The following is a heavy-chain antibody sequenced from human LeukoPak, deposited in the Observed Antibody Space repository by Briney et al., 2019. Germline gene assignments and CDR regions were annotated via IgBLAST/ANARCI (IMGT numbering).Heavy chain of an antibody. Sequence: PSETLSLTCAVYGGSFSGYYWSWIRQPPGKGLEWIGEINHSGSTNYNSSLKSRVTISVDTSKNQFSLKLSSVTAADTAVYYCASLDIVATIDYWGQGTLVTVSS. CDR3: ASLDIVATIDY. J-gene: IGHJ4*02. CDR2: INHSGST. D-gene: IGHD5-12*01. CDR1: GGSFSGYY. V-gene: IGHV4-34*01.